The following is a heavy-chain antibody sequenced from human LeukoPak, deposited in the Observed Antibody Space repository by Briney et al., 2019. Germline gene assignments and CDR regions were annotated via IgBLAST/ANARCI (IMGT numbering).Heavy chain of an antibody. D-gene: IGHD3-10*01. J-gene: IGHJ4*02. CDR3: ARDYYGSGSYYKFPDY. V-gene: IGHV1-2*02. CDR2: INPNSGAT. CDR1: GYTFTAYY. Sequence: ASVKVSCRTSGYTFTAYYVHWVRQAPGQGLEWMGWINPNSGATSYAQKFQGRVTMTRDTSISTAYMDLSSLRSDDTAVYYCARDYYGSGSYYKFPDYRGQGTLVTVSS.